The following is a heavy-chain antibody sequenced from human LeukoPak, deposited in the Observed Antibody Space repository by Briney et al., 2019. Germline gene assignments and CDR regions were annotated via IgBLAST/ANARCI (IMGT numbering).Heavy chain of an antibody. CDR2: INPSAGST. V-gene: IGHV1-46*01. CDR1: GYTFTNYY. Sequence: ASVKVSCKASGYTFTNYYMHWVRQAPGQGLEWMGIINPSAGSTSYAQKFQARVTMTWDTSTSTVYMDLSSLRSEDTAVYHCARVMLPYCGGDCHGLDVWGQGTTVTVSS. J-gene: IGHJ6*02. D-gene: IGHD2-21*02. CDR3: ARVMLPYCGGDCHGLDV.